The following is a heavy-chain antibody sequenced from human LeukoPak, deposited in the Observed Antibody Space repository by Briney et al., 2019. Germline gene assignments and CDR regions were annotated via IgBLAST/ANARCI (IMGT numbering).Heavy chain of an antibody. CDR2: ISSSSSYI. CDR3: ARGWTGSAFDP. D-gene: IGHD3/OR15-3a*01. V-gene: IGHV3-21*01. J-gene: IGHJ5*02. CDR1: GFTFNTYS. Sequence: EGSLRLSCAASGFTFNTYSMNWVRQAPGKGLEWVSSISSSSSYIYYADSLKGRFTISRDNAKNSLYLQMNSLRAEDTAVYYCARGWTGSAFDPWGQGTLVTVSS.